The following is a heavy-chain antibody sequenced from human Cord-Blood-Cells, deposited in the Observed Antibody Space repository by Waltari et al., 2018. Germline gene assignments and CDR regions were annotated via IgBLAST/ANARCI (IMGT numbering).Heavy chain of an antibody. Sequence: EVQLVESGGGLVQPGGSLRLSCAASGFTFRCYWMSWVRQAPGKGLEWVANIKQDGSEKYYVDSVKGRFTISRDNAKNSLYLQMNSLRAEDTAVYYCARSPWGGAFDIWGQGTMVTVSS. D-gene: IGHD3-10*01. CDR3: ARSPWGGAFDI. CDR1: GFTFRCYW. J-gene: IGHJ3*02. V-gene: IGHV3-7*01. CDR2: IKQDGSEK.